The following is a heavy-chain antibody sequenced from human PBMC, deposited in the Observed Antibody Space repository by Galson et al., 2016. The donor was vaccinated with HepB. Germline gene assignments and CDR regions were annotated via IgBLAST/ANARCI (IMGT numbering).Heavy chain of an antibody. CDR3: ARLGDPNFNPQAATFATHYFDY. V-gene: IGHV5-10-1*01. Sequence: QSGAEVKKPGESLRISCKASGYSFTSYWITWVRQMPGEGLEWMGKLDTGASSATYSPSFQGHVTISGDRSIGTAYLQWSSLKASDTAMYYCARLGDPNFNPQAATFATHYFDYWGQGTLVTVSS. J-gene: IGHJ4*02. CDR2: LDTGASSA. CDR1: GYSFTSYW. D-gene: IGHD3-10*01.